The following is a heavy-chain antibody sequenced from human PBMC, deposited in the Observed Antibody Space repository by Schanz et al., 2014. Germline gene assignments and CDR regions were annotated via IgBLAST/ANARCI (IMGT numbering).Heavy chain of an antibody. CDR2: ITSSSSTI. D-gene: IGHD5-18*01. V-gene: IGHV3-48*02. J-gene: IGHJ4*02. CDR1: GFTFSSYS. CDR3: ARVDTIIR. Sequence: DVQLVESGGGLVQPGGSLRLSCAASGFTFSSYSMNWVRQAPGKRPEWVSYITSSSSTIHYADSVRGRFTISRDNAKNSLYLQMNSLRDEDTAVYFCARVDTIIRWGQGTLVTVSS.